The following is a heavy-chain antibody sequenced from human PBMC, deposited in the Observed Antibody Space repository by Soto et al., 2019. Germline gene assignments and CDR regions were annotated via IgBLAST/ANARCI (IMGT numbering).Heavy chain of an antibody. Sequence: LRLSCAASGFTFSSYPMSWVRQAPGKGLEWVSGFRTGGDDGTTYYADSVKGRFTISRDNSKNTLFLQMNSLRAEDTAIYYCAKKVNSGPGSQYFDYWGQGPLVTVSS. J-gene: IGHJ4*02. CDR3: AKKVNSGPGSQYFDY. CDR1: GFTFSSYP. D-gene: IGHD3-10*01. V-gene: IGHV3-23*01. CDR2: FRTGGDDGTT.